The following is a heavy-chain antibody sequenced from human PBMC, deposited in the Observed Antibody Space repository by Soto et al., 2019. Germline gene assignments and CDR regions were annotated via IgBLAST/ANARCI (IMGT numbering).Heavy chain of an antibody. V-gene: IGHV1-18*04. CDR2: ISAYSGNT. J-gene: IGHJ6*02. Sequence: GASVKVSCKASGYTFINYGINWVRQAPGQGFEWMGWISAYSGNTFFAQNVQGRVTLTTDTFTSTAYMEVRSLRSDDTAVFYCARDQSTVTTRSYYDGMDVWGQGTTVTVSS. CDR1: GYTFINYG. D-gene: IGHD4-4*01. CDR3: ARDQSTVTTRSYYDGMDV.